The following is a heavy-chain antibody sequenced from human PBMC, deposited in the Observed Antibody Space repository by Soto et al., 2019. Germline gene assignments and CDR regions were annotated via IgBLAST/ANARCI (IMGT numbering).Heavy chain of an antibody. CDR1: GFAFSSYG. CDR3: AKYYGPDY. D-gene: IGHD3-10*01. V-gene: IGHV3-30*18. Sequence: QVQLVESGGGVVQPGRSLRLSCAASGFAFSSYGMHWVRQAPGKGLEWVAVISYDGSNKYYADSVKGRFTISRDNSKNTLYLQMNSLRAEDTAVYYSAKYYGPDYWGQGTLVTVSS. CDR2: ISYDGSNK. J-gene: IGHJ4*02.